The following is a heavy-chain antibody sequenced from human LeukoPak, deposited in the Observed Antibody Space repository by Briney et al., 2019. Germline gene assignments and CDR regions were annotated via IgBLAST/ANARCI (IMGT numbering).Heavy chain of an antibody. Sequence: SETLSLTCTVSGGSISSSSYYWGWIRQPPGKGLEWIGSIYYSGSTYYNPSLKSRVTISVDTSKNQFSLKLSSVTAADTAVYYCARHSPQTHDSSGYYYFDYWGQGTLVTVPS. CDR2: IYYSGST. CDR1: GGSISSSSYY. D-gene: IGHD3-22*01. CDR3: ARHSPQTHDSSGYYYFDY. J-gene: IGHJ4*02. V-gene: IGHV4-39*01.